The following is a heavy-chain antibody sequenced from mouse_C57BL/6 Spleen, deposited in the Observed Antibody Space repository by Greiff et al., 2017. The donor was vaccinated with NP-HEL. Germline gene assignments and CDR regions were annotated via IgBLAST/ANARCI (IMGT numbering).Heavy chain of an antibody. Sequence: EVKLMESGGGLVKPGGSLKLSCAASGFTFSDYGMHWVRQAPEKGLEWVAYISSGSSTIYYADTVKGRFTISRDNAKNTLFLQMTSLRSEDTAMYYCARNYVGNAMDYWGQGTSVTVSS. CDR3: ARNYVGNAMDY. V-gene: IGHV5-17*01. J-gene: IGHJ4*01. CDR1: GFTFSDYG. D-gene: IGHD1-1*01. CDR2: ISSGSSTI.